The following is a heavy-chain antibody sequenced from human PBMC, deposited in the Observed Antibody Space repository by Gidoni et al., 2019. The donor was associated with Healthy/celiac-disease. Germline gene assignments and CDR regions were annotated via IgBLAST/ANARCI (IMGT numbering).Heavy chain of an antibody. J-gene: IGHJ6*02. D-gene: IGHD5-12*01. CDR1: GYTFTDYY. CDR2: VDPEDGET. V-gene: IGHV1-69-2*01. Sequence: VQLVQSGAEVKKPGATVKLSCKVSGYTFTDYYMHWVQQSPGKGLEWMRLVDPEDGETIYAEKFQGRVTITADTSTDTAYMELSSLRSEDTAVYYCATDRIVATISYYYGMDVWGQGTTVTVSS. CDR3: ATDRIVATISYYYGMDV.